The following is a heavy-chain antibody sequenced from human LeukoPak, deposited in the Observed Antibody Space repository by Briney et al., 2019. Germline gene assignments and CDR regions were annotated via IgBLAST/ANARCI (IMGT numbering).Heavy chain of an antibody. J-gene: IGHJ4*02. Sequence: PSETLSLTCAVSGGSISSGGYSWSWIRQPPGKGLEWIGYIYHSGSTYYNPSLKSRVTISVDTSKNQFSLRLSSVAAADTAVYYCARDTGYCSGGSCYHNYFDYWGQGTLVTVSS. V-gene: IGHV4-30-2*01. D-gene: IGHD2-15*01. CDR1: GGSISSGGYS. CDR2: IYHSGST. CDR3: ARDTGYCSGGSCYHNYFDY.